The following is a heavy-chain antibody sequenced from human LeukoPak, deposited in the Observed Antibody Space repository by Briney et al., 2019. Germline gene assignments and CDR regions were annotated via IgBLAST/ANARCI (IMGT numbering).Heavy chain of an antibody. CDR1: GFTVSSNY. CDR2: IRYDGNDK. J-gene: IGHJ5*02. V-gene: IGHV3-30*02. D-gene: IGHD1-26*01. Sequence: GGSLRLSCAASGFTVSSNYMSWVRQAPGRGLEWVTFIRYDGNDKYYADSVMGRFTISRDNSKNTLYLQMSGLRPEDTAIYYCAKAGGNNWFDPWGQGTLVTVSS. CDR3: AKAGGNNWFDP.